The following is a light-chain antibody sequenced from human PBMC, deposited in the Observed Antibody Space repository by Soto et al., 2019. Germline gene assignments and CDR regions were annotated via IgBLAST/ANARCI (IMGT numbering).Light chain of an antibody. V-gene: IGKV3-11*01. CDR1: QSVSSY. CDR3: QQRSNWPPIT. J-gene: IGKJ5*01. Sequence: MVVTQAGGSMTLTQGERATLSCRASQSVSSYLAWYQQKPGQAPRLLIYDASNRATGIPARFSGSGSGTDFTLTISSLEPEDFAVYYCQQRSNWPPITFGQGTRLEIK. CDR2: DAS.